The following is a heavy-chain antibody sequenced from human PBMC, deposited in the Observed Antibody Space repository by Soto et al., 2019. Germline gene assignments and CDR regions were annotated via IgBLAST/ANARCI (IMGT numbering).Heavy chain of an antibody. J-gene: IGHJ6*03. CDR2: IVSNDEK. V-gene: IGHV2-26*01. Sequence: QVTLKESGPVVVKPTETLTLTCTVSGFSLRNARMGVSWIRQPAGKAPEWLAHIVSNDEKSYNKSLQTRLTISKDTSKSQVVLTTTYMDPVDTATYFCARMLAVNYYYYYLDVWGEGTTVTVSS. D-gene: IGHD3-22*01. CDR1: GFSLRNARMG. CDR3: ARMLAVNYYYYYLDV.